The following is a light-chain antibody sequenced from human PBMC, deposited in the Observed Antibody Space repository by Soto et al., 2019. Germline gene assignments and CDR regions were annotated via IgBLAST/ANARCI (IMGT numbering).Light chain of an antibody. CDR1: SSNIGSNS. J-gene: IGLJ1*01. CDR3: AAWDDSLNGYV. CDR2: SNN. Sequence: QLVLTQPPSASGTPGQRVTISCSGGSSNIGSNSVSWYQQLPGTAPKLLIYSNNQRPSGVPDRFSGSKSGTSASLAISGLQSGDEADYYCAAWDDSLNGYVFGTGTKVTVL. V-gene: IGLV1-44*01.